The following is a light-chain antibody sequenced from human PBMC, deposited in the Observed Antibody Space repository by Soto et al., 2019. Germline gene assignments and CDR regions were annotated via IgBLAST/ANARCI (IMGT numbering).Light chain of an antibody. V-gene: IGLV1-47*01. CDR1: SSNIGSNY. Sequence: QSVLTQPPSASGTPGQRVTISCSGSSSNIGSNYVYWYQQVPGTAPKLLIYRTDQRPSGVPVRFSASKPGASASLVISGLRSEDEADYYCVAWDGSLNSLLFGGGTKLTVL. J-gene: IGLJ2*01. CDR3: VAWDGSLNSLL. CDR2: RTD.